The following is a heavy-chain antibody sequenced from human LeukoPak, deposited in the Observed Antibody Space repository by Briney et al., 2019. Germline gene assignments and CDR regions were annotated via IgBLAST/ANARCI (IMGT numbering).Heavy chain of an antibody. J-gene: IGHJ4*02. CDR1: GFTFSDYY. CDR3: AKHITMVRGVILSY. V-gene: IGHV3-23*01. Sequence: GGSLRLSCAASGFTFSDYYMSWIRQAPGKGLEWVSAISGSGGSTYYADSVKGRFTISRDNSKNTLYLQMNSLRAEDTAVYYCAKHITMVRGVILSYWGQGTLVTVSS. D-gene: IGHD3-10*01. CDR2: ISGSGGST.